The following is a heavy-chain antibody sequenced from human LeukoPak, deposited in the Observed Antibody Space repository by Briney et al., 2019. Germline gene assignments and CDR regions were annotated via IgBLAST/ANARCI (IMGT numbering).Heavy chain of an antibody. J-gene: IGHJ4*02. Sequence: SETLSLTCTVSGVSISSNYWSWLRQPPGKGLEWVGYIDYSGSTNYNPSLKSRVTISVDTSKNEFSLLLNSVTAADTAVYYCARKEVDYWGQRALVTSAS. V-gene: IGHV4-59*01. CDR1: GVSISSNY. CDR2: IDYSGST. CDR3: ARKEVDY.